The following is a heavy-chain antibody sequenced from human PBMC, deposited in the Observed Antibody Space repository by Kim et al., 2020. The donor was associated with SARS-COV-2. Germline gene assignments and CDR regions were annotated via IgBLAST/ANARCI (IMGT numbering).Heavy chain of an antibody. Sequence: GGSLRLSCAASGFTFSDYYMSWIRQSPGKGLEWVSYISSSSGFTNYADSVKGRFTISRDNAKNSLSLQMSSLRAEDTAVYYCARGRLQLWPDYWGQETLVTVSS. CDR3: ARGRLQLWPDY. CDR1: GFTFSDYY. CDR2: ISSSSGFT. D-gene: IGHD5-18*01. J-gene: IGHJ4*02. V-gene: IGHV3-11*03.